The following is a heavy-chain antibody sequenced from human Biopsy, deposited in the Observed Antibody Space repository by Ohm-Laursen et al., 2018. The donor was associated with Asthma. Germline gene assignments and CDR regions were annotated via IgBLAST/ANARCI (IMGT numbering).Heavy chain of an antibody. D-gene: IGHD2-2*01. CDR2: IKKDGSEK. Sequence: SLRLSCAASGFTFSSYWMSWVRQAPGKGLEWAANIKKDGSEKYYVDSVKGRFTISRDNAKNSLYLHMNSLRAEDTAVYYCARGGYCTSPTCPWGRYATDVWGQGTTVTVSS. J-gene: IGHJ6*02. CDR1: GFTFSSYW. V-gene: IGHV3-7*01. CDR3: ARGGYCTSPTCPWGRYATDV.